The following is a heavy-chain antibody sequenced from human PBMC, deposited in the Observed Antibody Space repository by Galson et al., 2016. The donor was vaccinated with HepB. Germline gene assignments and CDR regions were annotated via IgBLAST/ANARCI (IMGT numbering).Heavy chain of an antibody. CDR1: GDTFNTYG. J-gene: IGHJ2*01. V-gene: IGHV1-69*13. D-gene: IGHD4-17*01. CDR3: ATDRVPYGDGTGLWYFDL. Sequence: SVKVSCKASGDTFNTYGFNWVRQAPGQGLEWMAGIIPLYGTINYAQKFQGRITLSADESTGTVYMDLTSLRSDDTAVYYCATDRVPYGDGTGLWYFDLWGRGTLISVSS. CDR2: IIPLYGTI.